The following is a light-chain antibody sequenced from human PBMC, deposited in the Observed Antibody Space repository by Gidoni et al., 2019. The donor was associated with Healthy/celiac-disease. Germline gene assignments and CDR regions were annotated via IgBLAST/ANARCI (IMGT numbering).Light chain of an antibody. CDR2: GNS. J-gene: IGLJ2*01. CDR3: QSYDSSLSVV. Sequence: QSVLTQPPSASGAPGQRVTISCTGSSSHIGAGYAVHWYQQLPGTAPKLLIYGNSNRPSGVPDRFSGSKSGTSASLAITGLQAEDEADYYCQSYDSSLSVVFGGGTKLTVL. CDR1: SSHIGAGYA. V-gene: IGLV1-40*01.